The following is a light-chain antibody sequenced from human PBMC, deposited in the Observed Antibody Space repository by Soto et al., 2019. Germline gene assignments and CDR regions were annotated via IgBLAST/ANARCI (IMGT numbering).Light chain of an antibody. V-gene: IGLV2-11*01. J-gene: IGLJ2*01. CDR3: CSYSGSDSLL. CDR2: DVS. CDR1: SSDVGSYNY. Sequence: QSALTQPRSVSGSPGESVTISCSGTSSDVGSYNYVSWYQQYPGKAPKVMISDVSERPSEVPVRFSGSKSGNTASLTISGLQAEDEAEYFCCSYSGSDSLLFGGGTKLTVL.